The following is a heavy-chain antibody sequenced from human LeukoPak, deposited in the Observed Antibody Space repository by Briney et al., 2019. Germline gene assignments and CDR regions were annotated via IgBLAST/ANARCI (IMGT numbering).Heavy chain of an antibody. Sequence: GASVKVSCKASGYTFTGYYMHWVRQAPGQGLEWMGRFNPNSGGTNYAQKFQDRVTMTRDTSISTACMELSRLRSDDTALYYCARGTSSGNSNWFDPWGQGTLVTVSS. V-gene: IGHV1-2*06. J-gene: IGHJ5*02. CDR1: GYTFTGYY. D-gene: IGHD4-23*01. CDR3: ARGTSSGNSNWFDP. CDR2: FNPNSGGT.